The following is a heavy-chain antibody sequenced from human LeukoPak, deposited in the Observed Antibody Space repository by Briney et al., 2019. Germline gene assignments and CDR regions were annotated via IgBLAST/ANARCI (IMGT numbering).Heavy chain of an antibody. D-gene: IGHD1-26*01. CDR1: GFTVSSNY. V-gene: IGHV4-34*08. CDR2: IDQSGNT. CDR3: VIFIMGTTTTDY. J-gene: IGHJ4*02. Sequence: GSLRLSCGVSGFTVSSNYMSWVRQPPGKGLEWIGEIDQSGNTKYNPSLKSRVTISVDTSKSQFSLHLNSVTAADTAVYYCVIFIMGTTTTDYWGQGALVTVSS.